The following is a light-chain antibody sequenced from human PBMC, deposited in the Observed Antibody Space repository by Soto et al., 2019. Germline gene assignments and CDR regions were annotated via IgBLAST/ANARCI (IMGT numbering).Light chain of an antibody. CDR2: KAS. J-gene: IGKJ1*01. Sequence: IKMTQSPPTLSASVGDRVTISCRASQSITGWLAWFQQKPGKAPKLLISKASKLESGVPSRFSGSGSGTDFTLTISGLQPDDFATYYCQQYNPYSPWTFGQGTKVDIK. CDR1: QSITGW. CDR3: QQYNPYSPWT. V-gene: IGKV1-5*03.